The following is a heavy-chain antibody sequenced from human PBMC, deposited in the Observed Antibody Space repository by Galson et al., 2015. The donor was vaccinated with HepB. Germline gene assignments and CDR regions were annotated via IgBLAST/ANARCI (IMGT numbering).Heavy chain of an antibody. D-gene: IGHD3-10*01. CDR1: GYTFTGYY. J-gene: IGHJ4*02. Sequence: SVKVSCKASGYTFTGYYMHWVRQAPGQGPEWMGWINTNTGDTNPAPRFPGRVTMTRDTSISTAYLELSRLRSDDTAVYYCARGGGPAGIDYWGQGTLVTVSS. CDR2: INTNTGDT. CDR3: ARGGGPAGIDY. V-gene: IGHV1-2*02.